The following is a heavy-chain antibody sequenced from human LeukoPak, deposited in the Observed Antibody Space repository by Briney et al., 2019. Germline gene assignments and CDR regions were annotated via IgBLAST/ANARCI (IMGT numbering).Heavy chain of an antibody. Sequence: GGSLRLSCAASGFSFDTHGMHWVRQAPGKGLEWVAVIWYDGSKKYYADSVKGRFTISRDNSKKSLFLQMNSLRAEDTALYYCARMEGCSSTSCYGSFDYWGQGTLVTVSS. CDR3: ARMEGCSSTSCYGSFDY. CDR1: GFSFDTHG. D-gene: IGHD2-2*01. V-gene: IGHV3-33*01. J-gene: IGHJ4*02. CDR2: IWYDGSKK.